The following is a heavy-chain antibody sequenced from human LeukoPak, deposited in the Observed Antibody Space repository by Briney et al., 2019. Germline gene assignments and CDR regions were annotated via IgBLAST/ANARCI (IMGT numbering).Heavy chain of an antibody. D-gene: IGHD7-27*01. CDR2: ISPNGGST. CDR1: GFTFSAYA. Sequence: PGGSLRLSCSASGFTFSAYAMHWVRQAPGKGLEYVSAISPNGGSTYYADSVKGRFTISRDNSKNTLYLQMNSLRAEDTAVYYCARDRNWGSVFDYWGQGTLVTVSS. CDR3: ARDRNWGSVFDY. V-gene: IGHV3-64*04. J-gene: IGHJ4*02.